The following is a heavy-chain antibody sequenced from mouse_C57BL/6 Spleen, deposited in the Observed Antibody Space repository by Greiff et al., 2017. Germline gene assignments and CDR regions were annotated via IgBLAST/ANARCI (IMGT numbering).Heavy chain of an antibody. J-gene: IGHJ2*01. CDR1: GFTFSDYG. CDR3: ARLTGRDYFGY. CDR2: ISSGSSTS. Sequence: EVQLMESGGGLVKPGASLKLSCAASGFTFSDYGMHWVRQAPEKGLEWVAYISSGSSTSYYADTVKGRFTISRDNAKNTLFLHMASLRSEYTAMCYCARLTGRDYFGYWGQGTTLTVSS. D-gene: IGHD4-1*01. V-gene: IGHV5-17*01.